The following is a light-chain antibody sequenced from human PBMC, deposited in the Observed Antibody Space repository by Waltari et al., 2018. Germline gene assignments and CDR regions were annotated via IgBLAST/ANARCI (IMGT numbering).Light chain of an antibody. V-gene: IGKV3-20*01. CDR3: QKYGSLPAT. CDR1: QSISND. J-gene: IGKJ1*01. CDR2: DAS. Sequence: EIMLTQSPGTLSSAPGERANHSCRASQSISNDLSWYHQKTGQAPRLLIYDASIRATGIPDSFSGSGYGTDFSLTISRLEPEDYAVYYCQKYGSLPATFGRGTKVEIK.